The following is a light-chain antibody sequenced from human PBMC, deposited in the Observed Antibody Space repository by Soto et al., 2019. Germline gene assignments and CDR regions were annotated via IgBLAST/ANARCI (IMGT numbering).Light chain of an antibody. CDR1: QSVSSN. CDR3: QQYNNGPPWT. V-gene: IGKV3-15*01. Sequence: EIGMTQSPATLSVSPGERATLSCRASQSVSSNLAWYQQKPGQAPRLLIYGASTRATGIPARFSGSGSGTEFTLTISSRQSEDFAVYYCQQYNNGPPWTFGQGTKVDI. CDR2: GAS. J-gene: IGKJ1*01.